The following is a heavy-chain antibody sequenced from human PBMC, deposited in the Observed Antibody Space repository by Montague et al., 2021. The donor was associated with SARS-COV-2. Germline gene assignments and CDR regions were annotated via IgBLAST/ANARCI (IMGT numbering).Heavy chain of an antibody. J-gene: IGHJ4*02. CDR2: ISGSGGST. Sequence: SLRLSCAASGFTFSSYAMSWVRQAPGKGLEWVSAISGSGGSTYYADSVKGRFTTSRDNSKNTLYLQMNSLRAEDTAVYYCAKAEIKYDYGDFFDYWGQGTLVTVSS. CDR1: GFTFSSYA. V-gene: IGHV3-23*01. D-gene: IGHD4-17*01. CDR3: AKAEIKYDYGDFFDY.